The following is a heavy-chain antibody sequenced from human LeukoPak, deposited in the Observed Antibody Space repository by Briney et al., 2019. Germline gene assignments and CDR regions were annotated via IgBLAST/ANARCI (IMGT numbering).Heavy chain of an antibody. CDR2: IYYSGST. Sequence: SETLSLTCTVSGGSISGYYWSWIRQPPGKGLEWIGYIYYSGSTNYNPSLNSRVTISVDTSKNQFSLRLTSVTAADTAVYYCARYKRPNYYNGMDVWGQGTTVTVSS. J-gene: IGHJ6*02. V-gene: IGHV4-59*01. D-gene: IGHD1-14*01. CDR1: GGSISGYY. CDR3: ARYKRPNYYNGMDV.